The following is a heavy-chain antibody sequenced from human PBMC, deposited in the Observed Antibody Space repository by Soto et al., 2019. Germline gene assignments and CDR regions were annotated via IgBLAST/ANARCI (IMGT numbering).Heavy chain of an antibody. J-gene: IGHJ6*03. Sequence: ASGKISSKASGSTLTNSYMHWEQQAPGQGLAWMGIINPSGGSTSYAQKFQGRVSMTRYTSTSTVQMALIRLSSKATAGYYCARVNYLGACDDGG. D-gene: IGHD1-26*01. CDR3: ARVNYLGACDD. CDR1: GSTLTNSY. CDR2: INPSGGST. V-gene: IGHV1-46*01.